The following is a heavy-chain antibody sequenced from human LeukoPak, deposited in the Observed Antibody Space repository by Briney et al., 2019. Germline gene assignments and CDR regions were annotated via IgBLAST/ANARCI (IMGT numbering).Heavy chain of an antibody. D-gene: IGHD1-1*01. Sequence: ASVKVSCKASGYTFTGYYMHWVRQAPGQGLDWMGWINPNSGGTNYAQKFQGRVTMTRDTSISTAYMELSRLRSDDTAVYYCARDRRGGTTMIMHYWGQGTLVTVSS. J-gene: IGHJ4*02. V-gene: IGHV1-2*02. CDR2: INPNSGGT. CDR3: ARDRRGGTTMIMHY. CDR1: GYTFTGYY.